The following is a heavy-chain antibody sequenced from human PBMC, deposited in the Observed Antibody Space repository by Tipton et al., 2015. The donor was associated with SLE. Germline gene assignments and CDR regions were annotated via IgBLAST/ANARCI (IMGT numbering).Heavy chain of an antibody. J-gene: IGHJ6*02. CDR3: AKSGGYCSSNSCQRGLDV. CDR1: GFTFNTYA. V-gene: IGHV3-23*03. Sequence: SLRLSCAASGFTFNTYAMSWVRQAPGKGLEWVSLLYSGGSTYYTDSVQGRFTISTDNSKRTVFLQMNSLRVEDTAIYYCAKSGGYCSSNSCQRGLDVWGQGTTATVSS. CDR2: LYSGGST. D-gene: IGHD2-2*01.